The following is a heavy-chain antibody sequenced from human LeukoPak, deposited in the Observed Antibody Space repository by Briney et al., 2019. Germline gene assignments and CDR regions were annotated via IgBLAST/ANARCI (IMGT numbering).Heavy chain of an antibody. V-gene: IGHV4-34*01. CDR2: INHSGGT. CDR3: AGRTSSGSIDY. J-gene: IGHJ4*02. CDR1: GGSSSGYY. Sequence: SETLSLTCAVYGGSSSGYYWSWIRQPPGKGLEWIGEINHSGGTNYNPSLKSRVTISVDTSKNQFSLKLSSVTAADTAVYYCAGRTSSGSIDYWGQGTLVTVSS. D-gene: IGHD6-19*01.